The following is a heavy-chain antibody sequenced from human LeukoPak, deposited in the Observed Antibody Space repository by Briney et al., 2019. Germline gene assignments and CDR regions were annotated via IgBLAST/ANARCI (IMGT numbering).Heavy chain of an antibody. CDR3: AKDYGDYYYYMDV. J-gene: IGHJ6*03. Sequence: GGSLRLSCEASGLSIGDYTMRWVRQVPGKGLEWVSLISRNGVATKYADSVRGRFIVSRDNSKNSLYLQMNSLSTEDTALYYCAKDYGDYYYYMDVWGKGTTVTVSS. CDR1: GLSIGDYT. CDR2: ISRNGVAT. V-gene: IGHV3-43*01. D-gene: IGHD4-17*01.